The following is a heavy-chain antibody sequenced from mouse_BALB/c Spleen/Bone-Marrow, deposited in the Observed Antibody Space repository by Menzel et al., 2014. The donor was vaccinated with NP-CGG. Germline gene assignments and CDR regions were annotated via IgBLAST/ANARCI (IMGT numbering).Heavy chain of an antibody. J-gene: IGHJ2*01. CDR3: ATYDGYYFDY. D-gene: IGHD2-3*01. Sequence: EVKVVESGPSLVKPSQILSPTCSVTGDSITSGYWNWIRKFPGNKLEYMGYISYSGSTYYSPSLKSRISITRDTSKNQYYLQLNSVTTEDTATYYCATYDGYYFDYWGQGTTLTVSS. CDR1: GDSITSGY. V-gene: IGHV3-8*02. CDR2: ISYSGST.